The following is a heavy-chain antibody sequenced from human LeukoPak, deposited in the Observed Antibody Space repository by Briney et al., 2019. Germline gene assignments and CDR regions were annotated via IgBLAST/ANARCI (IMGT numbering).Heavy chain of an antibody. CDR1: GFSFSSYA. D-gene: IGHD3-22*01. CDR2: ISGSGHST. CDR3: AKTYYYDSSGYHRKVQGAFDI. V-gene: IGHV3-23*01. Sequence: GGSLRLSCAASGFSFSSYAMSWVRQAPGKGLEWVSVISGSGHSTYYADSVKGRFTISRDDSKNTLYLQMNSLRAEDTAVYYCAKTYYYDSSGYHRKVQGAFDIWGQGTMVTVSS. J-gene: IGHJ3*02.